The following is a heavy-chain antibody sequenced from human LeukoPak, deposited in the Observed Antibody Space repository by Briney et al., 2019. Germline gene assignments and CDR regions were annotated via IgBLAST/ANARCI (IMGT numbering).Heavy chain of an antibody. J-gene: IGHJ4*02. D-gene: IGHD3-22*01. CDR1: GFTFSSYG. CDR3: AKDAKYYYDSTSYDY. Sequence: GRSLRLSCAASGFTFSSYGMHWVRQAPGKGLEWVAFIRYDGSNKYYADSVKGRFTISRDNSKNTLYLQMNSLRAEDTAVYYCAKDAKYYYDSTSYDYWGQGTLVTVSS. CDR2: IRYDGSNK. V-gene: IGHV3-30*02.